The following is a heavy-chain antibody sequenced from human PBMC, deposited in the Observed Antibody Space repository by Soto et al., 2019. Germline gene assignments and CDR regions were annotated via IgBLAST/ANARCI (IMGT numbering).Heavy chain of an antibody. D-gene: IGHD3-9*01. CDR3: AKVLTRYYYYFQY. CDR2: VGGSGEYT. V-gene: IGHV3-23*01. J-gene: IGHJ4*02. Sequence: EVQLLESGGGLVQPGGSLRLSCAASGFTFSSYAMIWVRQAQGKGLEWVSGVGGSGEYTYYADSVKGRFTISRDNFKNTVYLQISSLRADYTAVYYFAKVLTRYYYYFQYWVQGTLVTVSS. CDR1: GFTFSSYA.